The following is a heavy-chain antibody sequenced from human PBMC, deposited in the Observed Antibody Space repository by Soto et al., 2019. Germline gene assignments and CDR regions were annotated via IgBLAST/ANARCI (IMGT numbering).Heavy chain of an antibody. CDR3: ARGGIAAAGTDY. Sequence: VQLQESGPGLVKPSQTLSLICTVSGGSISSGGNYWSWIRQHPGKVLEWIGATYNSVSTFYDPSLKSRITISLARSENPLSLRLSSVTAADTAVYYCARGGIAAAGTDYWGKGTLVTVSS. CDR2: TYNSVST. V-gene: IGHV4-31*03. J-gene: IGHJ4*02. D-gene: IGHD6-13*01. CDR1: GGSISSGGNY.